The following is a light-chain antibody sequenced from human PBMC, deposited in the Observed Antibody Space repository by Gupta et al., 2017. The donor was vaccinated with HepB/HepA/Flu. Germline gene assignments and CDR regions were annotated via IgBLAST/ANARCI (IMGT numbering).Light chain of an antibody. CDR3: LLSYSYFRV. Sequence: QVVVTQAPSLTVSPGGTVTLTCAPTTGTVTSGHYPYWIQQKPGQAPRTLIYGTSSKHAWTPARFSGSLLGGKAALTLSGAQPEDEADYYCLLSYSYFRVFGGGTKLTVL. J-gene: IGLJ3*02. V-gene: IGLV7-46*01. CDR2: GTS. CDR1: TGTVTSGHY.